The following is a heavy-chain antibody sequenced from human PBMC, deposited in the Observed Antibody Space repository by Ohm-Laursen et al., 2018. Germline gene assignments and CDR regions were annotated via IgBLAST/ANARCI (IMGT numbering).Heavy chain of an antibody. CDR2: ISSSGSTI. D-gene: IGHD3-22*01. Sequence: SLRLSCAASGFSFSSYTMNWVRQAPGKGLEWVSYISSSGSTIFYSDSVKGRFTISRDNAKNSLYLQMNSLRAEDTALYHCARESNDKRGSYFSFDPWGQGTLVTVSS. V-gene: IGHV3-48*04. J-gene: IGHJ5*02. CDR3: ARESNDKRGSYFSFDP. CDR1: GFSFSSYT.